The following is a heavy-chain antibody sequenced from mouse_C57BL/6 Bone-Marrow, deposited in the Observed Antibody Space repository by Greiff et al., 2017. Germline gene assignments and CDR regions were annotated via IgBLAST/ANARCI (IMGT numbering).Heavy chain of an antibody. CDR3: TRGYYYAGFAY. CDR1: GFTFSSYA. CDR2: ISSGGDYI. J-gene: IGHJ3*01. D-gene: IGHD1-1*01. V-gene: IGHV5-9-1*02. Sequence: EVKLMESGEGLVKPGGSLKLSCAASGFTFSSYAMSWVRQTPEKRLEWVAYISSGGDYIYYADTVKGRFTISRDNARNTLYLQMSSLKSEDTAMYYCTRGYYYAGFAYWGQGTLVTVSA.